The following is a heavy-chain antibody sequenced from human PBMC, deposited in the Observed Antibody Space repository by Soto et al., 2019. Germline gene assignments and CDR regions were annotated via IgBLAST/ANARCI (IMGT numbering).Heavy chain of an antibody. V-gene: IGHV3-23*01. Sequence: GGSLRLSCAASGFTFMSYAMSWARQAPGKGLEWVSSLLRSGSSTYYADSVKGRFTISSDISANSLYLQMDSLRAEDTAVYYCAKDAVSGDGVWLLDSWGQGTVVTVSS. J-gene: IGHJ5*02. CDR2: LLRSGSST. D-gene: IGHD4-17*01. CDR1: GFTFMSYA. CDR3: AKDAVSGDGVWLLDS.